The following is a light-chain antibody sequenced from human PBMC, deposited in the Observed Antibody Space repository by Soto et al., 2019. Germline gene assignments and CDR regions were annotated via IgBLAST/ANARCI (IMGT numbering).Light chain of an antibody. V-gene: IGKV1-5*03. CDR3: QQYDAYPWT. J-gene: IGKJ1*01. Sequence: DIQMTQSPSTLSASVGDRVTITCRASQSITDWLAWYQQKPGKAPILLIYRASSLKSGAPSRFSGSGSGTELTLTISSLQPDDFATYYCQQYDAYPWTCGQGTRVEIK. CDR2: RAS. CDR1: QSITDW.